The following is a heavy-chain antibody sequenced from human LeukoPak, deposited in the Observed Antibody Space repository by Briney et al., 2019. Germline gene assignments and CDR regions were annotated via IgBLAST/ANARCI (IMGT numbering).Heavy chain of an antibody. Sequence: PSETLPLTCTVSGGSISSYYWSWIRQPPGKGLEWIGYTYYSGSTNYNPSLKSRVTISVDTSKNQFSLKLSSVTAADTAVYYCARVRSSGWLDYWGQGTLVTVSS. CDR1: GGSISSYY. V-gene: IGHV4-59*01. CDR3: ARVRSSGWLDY. D-gene: IGHD6-19*01. CDR2: TYYSGST. J-gene: IGHJ4*02.